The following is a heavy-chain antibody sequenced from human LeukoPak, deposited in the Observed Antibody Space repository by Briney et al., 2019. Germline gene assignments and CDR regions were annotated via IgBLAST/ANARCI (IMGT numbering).Heavy chain of an antibody. CDR2: ISSSGSTI. CDR1: GFTFSDYY. CDR3: ARRGITGTTFNWFDP. V-gene: IGHV3-11*04. J-gene: IGHJ5*02. D-gene: IGHD1-7*01. Sequence: GGSLRLSCAASGFTFSDYYMSWIRQAPGKWLEWVSYISSSGSTIYYADSVKGRFTISRDNAKNSLYLQMNSLRAEDTAVYYCARRGITGTTFNWFDPWGQGTLVTVSS.